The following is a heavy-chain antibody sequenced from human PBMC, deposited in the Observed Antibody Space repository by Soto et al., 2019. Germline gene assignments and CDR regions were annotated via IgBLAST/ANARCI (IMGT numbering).Heavy chain of an antibody. CDR3: ARNSVFYLTFTYFDY. CDR1: GGSFSGYY. V-gene: IGHV4-34*01. CDR2: INHSGST. Sequence: QVQLQQWGAGLLKPSETLSLTCAVYGGSFSGYYWSWIRQPPGKGLEWIGEINHSGSTNYNPSLKRRVTISVDTSKNQFALKLSSVTAADTAVYYCARNSVFYLTFTYFDYWGQGTLVTVSS. J-gene: IGHJ4*02.